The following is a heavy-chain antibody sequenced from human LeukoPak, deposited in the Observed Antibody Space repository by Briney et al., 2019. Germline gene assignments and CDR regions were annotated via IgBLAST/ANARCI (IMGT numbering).Heavy chain of an antibody. J-gene: IGHJ5*02. CDR2: TYYRSKLYN. Sequence: SRTLSLTCALSGDSVSSNSAAWNWLRQSPSRGLEWLGRTYYRSKLYNDYTVSVKSRITINPDTSKNQFSLQLNSVPPEDTAVYYCARSSVAGWFDPWGQGTLVTVSS. D-gene: IGHD6-19*01. V-gene: IGHV6-1*01. CDR3: ARSSVAGWFDP. CDR1: GDSVSSNSAA.